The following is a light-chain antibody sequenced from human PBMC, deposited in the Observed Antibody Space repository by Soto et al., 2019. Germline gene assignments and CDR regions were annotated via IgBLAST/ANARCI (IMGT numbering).Light chain of an antibody. V-gene: IGKV4-1*01. J-gene: IGKJ2*01. CDR3: QQYYSTPHT. Sequence: DIVMTQSPDSLAVSLGERATINCKSSQTVLYSSNNKNYLAWYLRKPGQPPKLLIYWASTRESGVPDRFSGSGSGTDFTLTISSLQAEDVAVYYCQQYYSTPHTFGQGTKLEIK. CDR2: WAS. CDR1: QTVLYSSNNKNY.